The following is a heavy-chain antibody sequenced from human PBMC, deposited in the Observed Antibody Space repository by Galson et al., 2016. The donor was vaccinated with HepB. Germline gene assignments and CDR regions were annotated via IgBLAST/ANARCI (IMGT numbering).Heavy chain of an antibody. D-gene: IGHD6-13*01. CDR2: IHSSGTS. V-gene: IGHV4-39*01. CDR3: VRLGTAAAVANRRGSVY. Sequence: ETLSLTCTVSGNSIRNVGRHWGWFRQSPGKGLEYIGSIHSSGTSYYNPSLTSRITVSADMSRNQFFLSLTSVTAADPAIYYCVRLGTAAAVANRRGSVYWSQGTRVTVSS. CDR1: GNSIRNVGRH. J-gene: IGHJ4*02.